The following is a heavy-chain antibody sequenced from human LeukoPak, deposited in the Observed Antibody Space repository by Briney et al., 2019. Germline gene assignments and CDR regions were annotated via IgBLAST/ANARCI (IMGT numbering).Heavy chain of an antibody. V-gene: IGHV4-39*07. Sequence: SETLSLTCTVSGGSISSSSYYWGWIRQPPGKGLEWIGSIYYSGSTYYNPSLKSQFTISVDTSKNQFSLKLSSVTAADTAVYFCARVGAYGSGSFFPFDYWGQGTLVTVSS. CDR3: ARVGAYGSGSFFPFDY. CDR1: GGSISSSSYY. D-gene: IGHD3-10*01. CDR2: IYYSGST. J-gene: IGHJ4*02.